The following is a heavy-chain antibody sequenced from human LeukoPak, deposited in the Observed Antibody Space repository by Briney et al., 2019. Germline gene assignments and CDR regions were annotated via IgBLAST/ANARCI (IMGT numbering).Heavy chain of an antibody. Sequence: SETLSLTCTVSGGSISSYYWSWIRQPPGKGLERIGYIYYSGSTNYNPSLKSRVTISVDTSKNQFSLKLSSVTAADTAVYYCARGRGGANWFDPWGQGTLVTVSS. J-gene: IGHJ5*02. D-gene: IGHD2-15*01. CDR1: GGSISSYY. CDR2: IYYSGST. CDR3: ARGRGGANWFDP. V-gene: IGHV4-59*01.